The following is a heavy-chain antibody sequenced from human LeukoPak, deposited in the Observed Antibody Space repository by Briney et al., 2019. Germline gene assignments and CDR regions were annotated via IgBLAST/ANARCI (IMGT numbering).Heavy chain of an antibody. J-gene: IGHJ4*02. Sequence: GGSLRLSCAAFGFTFSNHNMNWVRQAPGKGLEWVSSISSGSSFIYYTDSVKGRFTISRDNAKNSLYLQMNSLRAEDTAVYYCARQTRPGNPDDYWGQGTLVTVSS. CDR2: ISSGSSFI. D-gene: IGHD6-6*01. CDR3: ARQTRPGNPDDY. CDR1: GFTFSNHN. V-gene: IGHV3-21*01.